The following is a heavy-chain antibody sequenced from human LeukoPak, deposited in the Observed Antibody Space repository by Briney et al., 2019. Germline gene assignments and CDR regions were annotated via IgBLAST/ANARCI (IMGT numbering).Heavy chain of an antibody. D-gene: IGHD1-26*01. J-gene: IGHJ4*02. CDR2: INHSGST. V-gene: IGHV4-34*01. CDR1: GGSFSGYY. CDR3: ARGVLPIYDTSGPHRRYFHF. Sequence: KPSETLSLTCPVYGGSFSGYYWSWIRQPPGKGLEWIGDINHSGSTNYNPSLRSRVTMSLDTSKNQFSLKLTSLTTADTAVYYFARGVLPIYDTSGPHRRYFHFGGEGTLVTVFS.